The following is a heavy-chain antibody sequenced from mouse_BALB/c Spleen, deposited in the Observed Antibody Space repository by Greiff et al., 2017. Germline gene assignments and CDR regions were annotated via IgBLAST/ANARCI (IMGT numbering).Heavy chain of an antibody. Sequence: QVQLQQSGAELMKPGASVKISCKATGYTFSSYWIEWVKQRPGHGLEWIGEILPGSGSTNYNEKFKGKATFTADTSSNTAYMQLSSLTSEDSAVYYCARRRRAFAYWGQGTLVTVSA. J-gene: IGHJ3*01. V-gene: IGHV1-9*01. CDR3: ARRRRAFAY. CDR1: GYTFSSYW. D-gene: IGHD3-1*01. CDR2: ILPGSGST.